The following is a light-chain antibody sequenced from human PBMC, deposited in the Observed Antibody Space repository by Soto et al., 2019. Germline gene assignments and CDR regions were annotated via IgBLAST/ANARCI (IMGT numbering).Light chain of an antibody. CDR1: QSISNH. V-gene: IGKV1-39*01. CDR3: QQSYSSPPT. Sequence: DIQMTQSPSSLSASVEDRVIITCRASQSISNHLNWYQQKPGKAPKLLIFAASSLQSGVPSRFSGSRSGPDFTLTISSLQPEDFAIYYCQQSYSSPPTFGQGTKVDI. CDR2: AAS. J-gene: IGKJ1*01.